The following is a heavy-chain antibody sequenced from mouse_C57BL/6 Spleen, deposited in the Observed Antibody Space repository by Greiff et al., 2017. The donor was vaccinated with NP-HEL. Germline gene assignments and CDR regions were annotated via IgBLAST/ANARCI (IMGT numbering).Heavy chain of an antibody. Sequence: EVKLMESGGDLVKPGGSLKLSCAASGFTFSSYGMSWVRQTPDKRLEWVATISSGGSYTYYQDSVKGRFTISRDNAKNTLYLQMSSLKSEDTAMYYCARHWDYDAMDYWGQGTSVTVSS. CDR3: ARHWDYDAMDY. CDR1: GFTFSSYG. V-gene: IGHV5-6*01. J-gene: IGHJ4*01. CDR2: ISSGGSYT.